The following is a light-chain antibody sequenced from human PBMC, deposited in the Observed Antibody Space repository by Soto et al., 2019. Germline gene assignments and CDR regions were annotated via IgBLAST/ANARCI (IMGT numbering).Light chain of an antibody. CDR1: STDVGGYKY. V-gene: IGLV2-14*01. CDR3: SSFSSSSTPDV. J-gene: IGLJ1*01. CDR2: EVN. Sequence: QSALTQPASVSGSPGQSITISCTGTSTDVGGYKYVSWYQQHPGTPPKLMIFEVNGRPSGVSDRFSGSKSGNTASLTISGLQPEDEADYYCSSFSSSSTPDVFGTGTKLTVL.